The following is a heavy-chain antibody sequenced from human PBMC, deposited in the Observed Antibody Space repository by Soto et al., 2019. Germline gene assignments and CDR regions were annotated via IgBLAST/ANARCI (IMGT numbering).Heavy chain of an antibody. D-gene: IGHD3-16*01. CDR3: ARGTSHHYYYMDV. J-gene: IGHJ6*03. Sequence: QEQLVESGGGVVQPGGSLRLSCEASGFSFSYYGLHWVRQAPGKGLEWVALVWYDGSRTYYSDSVKGRFTISRDNFKKTVDLQMNGLRVEDTALYYCARGTSHHYYYMDVWGEGTTVTVSS. CDR1: GFSFSYYG. V-gene: IGHV3-33*01. CDR2: VWYDGSRT.